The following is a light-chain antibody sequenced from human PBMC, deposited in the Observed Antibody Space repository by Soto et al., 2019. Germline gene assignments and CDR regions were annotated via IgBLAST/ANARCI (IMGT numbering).Light chain of an antibody. Sequence: DIVMTQSPDSLAVSLGERATINCKSSQRVLNSSNNKNYLAWYQQKPGQPPKLLIYWASTRESGVPDRFSGSGSGSDFTLTISSLQAEDVAVYYCQQYYCSPRTFGQGTKVEIK. V-gene: IGKV4-1*01. CDR3: QQYYCSPRT. CDR1: QRVLNSSNNKNY. J-gene: IGKJ1*01. CDR2: WAS.